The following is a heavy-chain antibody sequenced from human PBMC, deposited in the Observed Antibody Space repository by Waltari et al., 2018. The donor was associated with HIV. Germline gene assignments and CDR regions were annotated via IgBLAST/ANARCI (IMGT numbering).Heavy chain of an antibody. V-gene: IGHV3-49*03. CDR1: VLVTLSFA. D-gene: IGHD2-21*01. J-gene: IGHJ4*02. Sequence: EPDRVESEWGFCHRVRPLRLSSATPVLVTLSFALSWSRPAPGKGLEFMGGIRNNAYWPTTDDAASMKGTFSVTRDNSKSIGSLHMNNLNSADTDNYFCAMAHAYLYLLDYWGQGTQVTVSS. CDR3: AMAHAYLYLLDY. CDR2: IRNNAYWPTT.